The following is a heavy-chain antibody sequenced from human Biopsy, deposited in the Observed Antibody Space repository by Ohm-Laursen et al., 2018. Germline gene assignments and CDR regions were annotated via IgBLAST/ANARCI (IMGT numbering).Heavy chain of an antibody. CDR2: IYYSGST. J-gene: IGHJ6*02. CDR1: GGSISSDY. D-gene: IGHD1-26*01. V-gene: IGHV4-59*07. CDR3: ARATNSGGGGGYYFYGMDV. Sequence: SDTLSLTCTVSGGSISSDYWSWIRQTPGKGLEWIGYIYYSGSTNYNPSLKSRVTISVDTSKNQFSLRLNSVTAADTAVYYCARATNSGGGGGYYFYGMDVWGQGTPVTVSS.